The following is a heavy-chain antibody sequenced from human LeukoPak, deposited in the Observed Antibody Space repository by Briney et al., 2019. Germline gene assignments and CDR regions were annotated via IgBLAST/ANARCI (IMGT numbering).Heavy chain of an antibody. V-gene: IGHV3-23*01. D-gene: IGHD1-26*01. Sequence: GGSLRLSCAASGFTFSSYAMSWVRQAPGKGLEWVSGIGVNGGSTNYADSVKGRFTISRDNSKNTLYLQMNSLRAEDTAIYYCAKGKGSGSYWDAFDVWGQGTMVIVSS. CDR2: IGVNGGST. CDR1: GFTFSSYA. J-gene: IGHJ3*01. CDR3: AKGKGSGSYWDAFDV.